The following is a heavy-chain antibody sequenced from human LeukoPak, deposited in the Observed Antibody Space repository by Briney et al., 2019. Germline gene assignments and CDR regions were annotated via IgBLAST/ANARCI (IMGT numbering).Heavy chain of an antibody. V-gene: IGHV3-9*01. CDR1: GITFVGHA. CDR2: ISWNSASR. Sequence: GGSLRLSCAASGITFVGHAMHWVRQAPGKGLEWVSGISWNSASRAYADSVKGRFTIYRDNAKNSLYLQMNSLRPEDTALYYCAAEMAAAISESFDIWGQGTMVTVS. J-gene: IGHJ3*02. CDR3: AAEMAAAISESFDI. D-gene: IGHD2-2*02.